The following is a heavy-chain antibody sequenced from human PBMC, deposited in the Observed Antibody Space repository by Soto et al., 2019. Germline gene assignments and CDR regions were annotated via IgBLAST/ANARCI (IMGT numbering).Heavy chain of an antibody. D-gene: IGHD2-15*01. V-gene: IGHV1-46*03. J-gene: IGHJ6*03. CDR1: GYTFTSYY. Sequence: ASVKVSCKASGYTFTSYYMHWVRQAPGQGLEWMGIINPSGGSTSYAQKFQGRVTMTRDTSTSTVYMELSSLRSEDTAVYYCARGYCSGGSCPEGDDVYYYYMDVWGKGTTVTVSS. CDR3: ARGYCSGGSCPEGDDVYYYYMDV. CDR2: INPSGGST.